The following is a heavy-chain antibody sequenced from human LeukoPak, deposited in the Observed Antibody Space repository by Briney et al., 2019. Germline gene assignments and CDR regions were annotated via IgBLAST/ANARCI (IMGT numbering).Heavy chain of an antibody. Sequence: GGALRLSCAASGFTVSSDYMSWVRQAPGKGLEWVSVIYSSSITSYADSVKGRFTISRHNSKNTLYLQMNSLRADDTAVYYCARGRGAANDAFDIWGQGTMVTVSS. CDR3: ARGRGAANDAFDI. CDR1: GFTVSSDY. J-gene: IGHJ3*02. D-gene: IGHD3-10*01. CDR2: IYSSSIT. V-gene: IGHV3-53*04.